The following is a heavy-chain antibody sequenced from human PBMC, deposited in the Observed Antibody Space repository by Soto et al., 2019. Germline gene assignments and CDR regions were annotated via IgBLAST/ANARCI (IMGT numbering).Heavy chain of an antibody. CDR1: GDSISTSCYY. CDR2: IYYSGST. CDR3: AREAVAGANDAFDI. Sequence: SETLSLTCIVSGDSISTSCYYWSWIRQHPGKGLEWIGYIYYSGSTYYNPSLKSRVTISVDTSKNQFSLKLSSVTAADTAVYYCAREAVAGANDAFDIWGQGTMVTVSS. J-gene: IGHJ3*02. D-gene: IGHD6-19*01. V-gene: IGHV4-31*03.